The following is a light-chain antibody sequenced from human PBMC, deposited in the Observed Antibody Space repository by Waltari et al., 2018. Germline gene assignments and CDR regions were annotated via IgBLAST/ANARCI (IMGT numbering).Light chain of an antibody. J-gene: IGKJ3*01. CDR3: MQGLQTPFT. CDR2: RLS. V-gene: IGKV2-29*02. Sequence: DIVMTPPPFSSPFPPGGPGAIPCRPSQSLRHSNGNTYLYWYLQKPGQPPRLLIYRLSNRFPGVPDRFSGSGSGTDFTLKISRVEAEDVGLYYCMQGLQTPFTFGPGTKLDI. CDR1: QSLRHSNGNTY.